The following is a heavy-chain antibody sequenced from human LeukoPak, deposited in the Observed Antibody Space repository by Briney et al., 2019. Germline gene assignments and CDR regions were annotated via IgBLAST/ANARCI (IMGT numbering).Heavy chain of an antibody. D-gene: IGHD3-22*01. CDR3: ARGALPTYYYDSSGYYYDPHNHDAFDI. V-gene: IGHV1-2*02. CDR1: GYTFTGYY. CDR2: INPNSGGT. Sequence: ASVKVSCKASGYTFTGYYMHWVRQAPGQGLEWMGWINPNSGGTNYAQKFQGRVTMTRDTSISTAYMELSRLRSDDTAVYYCARGALPTYYYDSSGYYYDPHNHDAFDIWGQGTMVTASS. J-gene: IGHJ3*02.